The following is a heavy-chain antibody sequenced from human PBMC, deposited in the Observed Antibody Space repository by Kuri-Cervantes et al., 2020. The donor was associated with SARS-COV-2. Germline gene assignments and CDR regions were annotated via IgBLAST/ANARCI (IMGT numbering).Heavy chain of an antibody. CDR1: GFTFSDYY. Sequence: GESLKISCAASGFTFSDYYMSWIRQAPGKGLEWVSYISSSGSTIYDADSVKGRFTISRDNAKNSLYLQMNSLRAEDTAVYYCARDFCGSTSCYTSYPGEAFDIWGQGTMVTVSS. CDR3: ARDFCGSTSCYTSYPGEAFDI. J-gene: IGHJ3*02. V-gene: IGHV3-11*04. CDR2: ISSSGSTI. D-gene: IGHD2-2*02.